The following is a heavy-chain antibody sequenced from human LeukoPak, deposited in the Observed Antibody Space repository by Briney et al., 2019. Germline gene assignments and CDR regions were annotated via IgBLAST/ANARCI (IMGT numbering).Heavy chain of an antibody. CDR2: ISLNGETT. V-gene: IGHV3-23*01. J-gene: IGHJ4*02. Sequence: GGSLRLPCAVSGFSFSSFGMSWVRQAPGKGLEWISAISLNGETTWYADSVKGRFTISRDNSKNTLYLQLTSLRAEDTAVCYCAQGFSSGWYPYWGQGSLVSVSS. CDR1: GFSFSSFG. D-gene: IGHD6-19*01. CDR3: AQGFSSGWYPY.